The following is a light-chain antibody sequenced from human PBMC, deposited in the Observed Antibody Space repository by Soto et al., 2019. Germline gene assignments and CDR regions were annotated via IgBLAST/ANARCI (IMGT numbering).Light chain of an antibody. CDR2: DAS. J-gene: IGKJ5*01. Sequence: ESVLTQSPATLSLSPGGRATLSCRASQSVSSYLAWYQQKPGQAPRLLIYDASNRATGIPARFSGSGSGTDFTLTISSLEPEDFAVYYCQQRSNWITFGQGTRLEIK. CDR1: QSVSSY. CDR3: QQRSNWIT. V-gene: IGKV3-11*01.